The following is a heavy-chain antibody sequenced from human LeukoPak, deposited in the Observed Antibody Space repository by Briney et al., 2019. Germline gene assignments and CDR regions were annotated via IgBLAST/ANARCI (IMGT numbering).Heavy chain of an antibody. Sequence: ASVKVSCKASGYTFTSYGISWVRQAPGQGLEWMGWISTYNGNANYAQKLHGRVTMTTDTSTSTAYMDLSSLRSDDTAVYYCARDLQLWSRYYYYYMDVWGKGTTVTVSS. J-gene: IGHJ6*03. CDR3: ARDLQLWSRYYYYYMDV. CDR2: ISTYNGNA. V-gene: IGHV1-18*01. CDR1: GYTFTSYG. D-gene: IGHD5-18*01.